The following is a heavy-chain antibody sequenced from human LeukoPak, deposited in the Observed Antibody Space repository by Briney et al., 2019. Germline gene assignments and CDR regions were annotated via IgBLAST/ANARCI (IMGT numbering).Heavy chain of an antibody. Sequence: GGSLRLSCAASGFTLSTYAMSWVRQTPGKGLEWVAATSSSDAGTYHADSVKGRFTISRDNAKNSLYLQMNSLRAEDTAVYYCARDLYGDYYYYMDVWGKGTTVTISS. CDR2: TSSSDAGT. J-gene: IGHJ6*03. CDR3: ARDLYGDYYYYMDV. V-gene: IGHV3-23*01. D-gene: IGHD4-17*01. CDR1: GFTLSTYA.